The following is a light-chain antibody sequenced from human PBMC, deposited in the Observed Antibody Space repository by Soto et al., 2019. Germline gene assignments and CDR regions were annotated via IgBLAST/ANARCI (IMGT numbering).Light chain of an antibody. CDR2: GAS. J-gene: IGKJ2*01. Sequence: EIVLTQSPGTLSLSPGERATLSCRASQSVNSNYLAWYQQKPGQAPRLLIYGASSRATGVPNRFSGSGSGTDFTLTISSLEPADFAVYYCHQYGLSPRHPFGQGTKLEI. CDR3: HQYGLSPRHP. V-gene: IGKV3-20*01. CDR1: QSVNSNY.